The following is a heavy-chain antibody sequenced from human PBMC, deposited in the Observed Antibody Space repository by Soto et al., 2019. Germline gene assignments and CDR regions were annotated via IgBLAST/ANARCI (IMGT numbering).Heavy chain of an antibody. V-gene: IGHV4-30-2*01. CDR2: IYHSGST. CDR3: AREGDYYGSGSYYYYGMDV. Sequence: PSETLSLTCAVSGGSISSGGYSWSWIRQPPGKGLEWIGYIYHSGSTYYNPSLKSRVTISVDRSKNQFSLKLSSVTAADTAVYYCAREGDYYGSGSYYYYGMDVWGQGTTVTVSS. J-gene: IGHJ6*02. CDR1: GGSISSGGYS. D-gene: IGHD3-10*01.